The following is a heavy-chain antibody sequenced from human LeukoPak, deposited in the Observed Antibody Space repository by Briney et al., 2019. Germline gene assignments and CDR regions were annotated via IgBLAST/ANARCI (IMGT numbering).Heavy chain of an antibody. D-gene: IGHD1-26*01. CDR3: AREPTVLVGATGLFDY. J-gene: IGHJ4*02. CDR2: INPSGGST. Sequence: ASVKVSCKASGYTFTSYYMHWVRQAPGQGLEWMGIINPSGGSTSYAQKFQGRVTMTRDMSTSTVHMELSSLRSEDTAVYYCAREPTVLVGATGLFDYWGQGTLVTVSS. V-gene: IGHV1-46*01. CDR1: GYTFTSYY.